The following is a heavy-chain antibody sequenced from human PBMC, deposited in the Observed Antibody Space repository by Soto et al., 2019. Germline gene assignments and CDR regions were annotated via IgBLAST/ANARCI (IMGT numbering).Heavy chain of an antibody. CDR2: IIPILGIA. V-gene: IGHV1-69*04. CDR1: GGTFSSYT. D-gene: IGHD2-2*01. Sequence: SVKVSCKASGGTFSSYTISWVRQAPGQGLEWMGRIIPILGIANYAQKFQGRVTITADKSTSTAYMELSSLRSEDTAVYYCARDPVVPAAMEYFQHWGQGTLVTVSS. CDR3: ARDPVVPAAMEYFQH. J-gene: IGHJ1*01.